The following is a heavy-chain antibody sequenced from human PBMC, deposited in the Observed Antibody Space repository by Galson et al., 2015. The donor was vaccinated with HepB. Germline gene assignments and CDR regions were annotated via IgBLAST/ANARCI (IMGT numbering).Heavy chain of an antibody. J-gene: IGHJ4*02. V-gene: IGHV3-30-3*01. D-gene: IGHD6-19*01. CDR1: GFTFSSYA. Sequence: SLRLSCAASGFTFSSYAMHWVRQAPGKGLEWVAVISYDGSNKYYADSVKGRFTISRDNSKNTLYLQMNSLRAEDTAVYYCASLGRVAGTIPFDYWGQGTLDTVSS. CDR2: ISYDGSNK. CDR3: ASLGRVAGTIPFDY.